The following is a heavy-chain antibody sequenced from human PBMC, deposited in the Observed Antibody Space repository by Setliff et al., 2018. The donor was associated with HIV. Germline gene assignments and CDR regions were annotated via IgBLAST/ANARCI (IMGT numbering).Heavy chain of an antibody. CDR1: GYTFTSYA. D-gene: IGHD4-17*01. Sequence: CKASGYTFTSYAMHWVRQAPGQRLEWMGWINAGTGNTKYSQNFQGRATFSRDTSASTAYMELSSLRSEDTAVNYCARTVNDYGDYYFDYWGQGTLVTVSS. J-gene: IGHJ4*02. CDR2: INAGTGNT. V-gene: IGHV1-3*01. CDR3: ARTVNDYGDYYFDY.